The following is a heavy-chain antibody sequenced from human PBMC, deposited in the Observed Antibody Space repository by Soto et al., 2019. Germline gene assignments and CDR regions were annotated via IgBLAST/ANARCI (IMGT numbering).Heavy chain of an antibody. V-gene: IGHV1-3*01. J-gene: IGHJ4*02. CDR1: GYTFTSYD. D-gene: IGHD1-26*01. CDR3: ARDQGGGCYPPEYY. Sequence: QVQLVQSGAEVKKPGASVKVSCKASGYTFTSYDMHWLRQAPGQRLEWMGWINAGNGNTKYSQKFQGRVTITRDTSASTAYMALSSLRSEDTAVYYCARDQGGGCYPPEYYWGQGTLVTVSS. CDR2: INAGNGNT.